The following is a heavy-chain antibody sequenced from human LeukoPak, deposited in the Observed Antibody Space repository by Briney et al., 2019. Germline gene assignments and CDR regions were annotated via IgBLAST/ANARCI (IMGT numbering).Heavy chain of an antibody. D-gene: IGHD3-10*01. Sequence: ASETLSLTCTVSGDSINSHYWSWIRQPAGKGLEWIGRIYTSGKTNYNPSVKSRVIMSMDTSRSQFSLTLTSLTAADTAVYYCASVHTYGSDAFDMWGQGTMVTVSS. J-gene: IGHJ3*02. CDR2: IYTSGKT. V-gene: IGHV4-4*07. CDR1: GDSINSHY. CDR3: ASVHTYGSDAFDM.